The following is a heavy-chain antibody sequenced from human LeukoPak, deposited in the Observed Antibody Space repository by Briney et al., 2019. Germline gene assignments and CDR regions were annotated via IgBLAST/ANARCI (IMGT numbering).Heavy chain of an antibody. J-gene: IGHJ4*02. CDR2: IYHSGST. Sequence: SETLSLTCAVSGYSINSGYYWGWIRQPTGKGLEWIGSIYHSGSTYYNPSLKSRVTISVDTSKNQFSLKLSSVTAADTAVYYCATVRGYSYGYFDYWGQGTLVTISS. CDR3: ATVRGYSYGYFDY. CDR1: GYSINSGYY. V-gene: IGHV4-38-2*01. D-gene: IGHD5-18*01.